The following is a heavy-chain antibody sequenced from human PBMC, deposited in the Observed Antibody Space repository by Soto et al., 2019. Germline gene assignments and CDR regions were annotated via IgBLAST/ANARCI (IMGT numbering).Heavy chain of an antibody. J-gene: IGHJ6*02. CDR2: IHSDGSST. D-gene: IGHD3-10*01. CDR1: GFTFNYYW. Sequence: GGSLRLSCAASGFTFNYYWMHWVRQAPGQGLVWVSHIHSDGSSTTYADSVKGRFTISRDNAKNTLYLQMNSLGAEDTAVYYCARHGGRYGSVYYYYYYGMDVWGQGTTVTVSS. V-gene: IGHV3-74*01. CDR3: ARHGGRYGSVYYYYYYGMDV.